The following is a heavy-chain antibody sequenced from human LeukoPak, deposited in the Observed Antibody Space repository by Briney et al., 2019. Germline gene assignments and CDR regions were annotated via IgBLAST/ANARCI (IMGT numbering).Heavy chain of an antibody. CDR3: ARGGYSSGWSEYYFDY. CDR1: GGSISSYY. D-gene: IGHD6-19*01. J-gene: IGHJ4*02. Sequence: SETLSLTCTVSGGSISSYYWSWIRQPPGKGLEWIGEINHSGSTNYNPSLKSRVTISVDTSKNQFSLKLSSVTAADTAVYYCARGGYSSGWSEYYFDYWGQGTLVTVSS. V-gene: IGHV4-34*01. CDR2: INHSGST.